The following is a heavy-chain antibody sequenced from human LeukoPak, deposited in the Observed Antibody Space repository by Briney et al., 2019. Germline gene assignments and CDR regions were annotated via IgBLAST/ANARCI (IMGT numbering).Heavy chain of an antibody. CDR1: GFTFSSSW. J-gene: IGHJ4*02. D-gene: IGHD1-14*01. CDR2: INADGTTI. Sequence: PGGSLRLSCAASGFTFSSSWLHWVRQAPGEGLVWVSRINADGTTINYADSLKGRFTISRDNAQNTLYLQMNSLRADDTAVYYCARAGNYRFDYWGQGTLVTVSS. CDR3: ARAGNYRFDY. V-gene: IGHV3-74*01.